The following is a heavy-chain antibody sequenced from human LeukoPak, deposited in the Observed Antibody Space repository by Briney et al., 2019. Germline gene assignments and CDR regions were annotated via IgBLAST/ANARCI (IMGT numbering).Heavy chain of an antibody. CDR2: ISNSGSTI. D-gene: IGHD3-9*01. CDR1: GFTFSSYE. J-gene: IGHJ6*03. Sequence: PGGSLRLSCAASGFTFSSYEMNWVRQAPGKGLEWVSYISNSGSTIYYADSVKGRFTISRDNAKNSLYLQMNSLRAEDTAVYYCAKMGAGYFDWSGRGSYYYYMDVWGKGTTVTISS. V-gene: IGHV3-48*03. CDR3: AKMGAGYFDWSGRGSYYYYMDV.